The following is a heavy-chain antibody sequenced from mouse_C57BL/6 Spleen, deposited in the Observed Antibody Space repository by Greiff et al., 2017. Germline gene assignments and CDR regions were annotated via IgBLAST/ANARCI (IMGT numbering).Heavy chain of an antibody. CDR3: ARDYYGSPCAY. V-gene: IGHV5-17*01. D-gene: IGHD1-1*01. CDR2: ISSGSSTI. J-gene: IGHJ3*01. Sequence: EVKLVESGGGLVKPGGSLKLSCAASGFTFSDYGMHWVRQAPEKGLEWVAYISSGSSTIYYADTVKGRFTISRDNAKNTQFLQMTSLRSEDTAMYYCARDYYGSPCAYWGQGTLVTVSA. CDR1: GFTFSDYG.